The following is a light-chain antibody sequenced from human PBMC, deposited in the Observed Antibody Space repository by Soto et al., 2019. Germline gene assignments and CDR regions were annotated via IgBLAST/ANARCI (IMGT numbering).Light chain of an antibody. CDR2: AAS. Sequence: DIQMTQSPSSLSASVGDRVTITCRASESISSYLKWYQQKPGKAPNLLSYAASSLQSGVPSRFIGSGSGTDFTLTISCLQPEDFTTYYCQQSYSTPYTFGQGTKLEIK. CDR3: QQSYSTPYT. J-gene: IGKJ2*01. V-gene: IGKV1-39*01. CDR1: ESISSY.